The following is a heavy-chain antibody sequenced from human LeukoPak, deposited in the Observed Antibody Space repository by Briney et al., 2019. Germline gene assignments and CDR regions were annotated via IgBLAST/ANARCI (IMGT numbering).Heavy chain of an antibody. D-gene: IGHD3-10*01. CDR2: ISVSSGT. V-gene: IGHV3-23*01. CDR3: AEYGVAGVRSSSY. J-gene: IGHJ4*02. Sequence: PGGSLRLSCVASGLAFRSYAMNWVRQAPGKGLEWVSTISVSSGTFYADSVKGRFTTSRDNSMNTLYLQMTGLRADDTAEYYCAEYGVAGVRSSSYWGQGTLVTVSS. CDR1: GLAFRSYA.